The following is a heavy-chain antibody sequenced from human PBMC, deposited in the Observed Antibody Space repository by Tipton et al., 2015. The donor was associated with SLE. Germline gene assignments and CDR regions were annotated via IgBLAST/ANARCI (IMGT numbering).Heavy chain of an antibody. D-gene: IGHD6-19*01. CDR2: IYHSGST. J-gene: IGHJ4*02. CDR3: ARLIAVGRDY. V-gene: IGHV4-38-2*01. Sequence: TLSLTCAVSSYSIRSGYYWGWIRQPPGKGLEWIGSIYHSGSTYYNPSLKSRVTMSVDTSKNQFSLKLSSVTAADTAVYYCARLIAVGRDYWGQGTLVTVSS. CDR1: SYSIRSGYY.